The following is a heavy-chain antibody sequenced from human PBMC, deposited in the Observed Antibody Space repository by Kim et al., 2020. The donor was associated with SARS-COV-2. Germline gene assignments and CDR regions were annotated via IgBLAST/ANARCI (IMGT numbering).Heavy chain of an antibody. V-gene: IGHV4-59*09. Sequence: TRVTISVDTSKNQFSLKLSSVTAADTAVYYCARGHVEMATISYYYYGMDVWGQGTTVTVSS. CDR3: ARGHVEMATISYYYYGMDV. J-gene: IGHJ6*02. D-gene: IGHD5-12*01.